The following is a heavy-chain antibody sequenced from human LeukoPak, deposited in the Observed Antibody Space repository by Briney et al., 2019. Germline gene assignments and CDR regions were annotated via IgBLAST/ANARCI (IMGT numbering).Heavy chain of an antibody. CDR3: ARGGIAVPGYYYFYYMDV. V-gene: IGHV4-61*02. D-gene: IGHD6-19*01. CDR2: LYTSGET. Sequence: SQTLSLTCTVSGDSISSGSYYWSWIRQPAGKGLEWIGRLYTSGETNYNPSLKSRIAMSFDTSRNQFSLRLTSVTAADTAVYFCARGGIAVPGYYYFYYMDVWGKGTTVTVSS. J-gene: IGHJ6*03. CDR1: GDSISSGSYY.